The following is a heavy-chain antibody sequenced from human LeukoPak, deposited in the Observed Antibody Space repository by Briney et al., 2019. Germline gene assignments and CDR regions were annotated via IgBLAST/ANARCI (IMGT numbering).Heavy chain of an antibody. CDR3: ARESFDGGWLQHYNWFDP. V-gene: IGHV4-38-2*02. Sequence: SETLSLTCGVSGYSISRGYFWGWIRQPPGKGLEWIGSIHHGGSTYYNPSLKSRVIISVDTPKNQVSLKLSSVTAADTAVYYCARESFDGGWLQHYNWFDPWGQGTLVTVSS. CDR2: IHHGGST. D-gene: IGHD5-24*01. CDR1: GYSISRGYF. J-gene: IGHJ5*02.